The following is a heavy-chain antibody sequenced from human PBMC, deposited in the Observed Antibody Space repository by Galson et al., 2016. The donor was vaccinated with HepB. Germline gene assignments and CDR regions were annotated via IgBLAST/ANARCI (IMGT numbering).Heavy chain of an antibody. V-gene: IGHV1-69*04. CDR2: VIPFLGMA. J-gene: IGHJ4*02. CDR3: TLTNSGSYSPPDY. Sequence: SVKVSCKASGGTFRNYVINWVRQAPGQGLEWMGRVIPFLGMANYAQRFQGRVTITADDSTSSACMELTRRGSEDPAVYFCTLTNSGSYSPPDYWGQGTLVAVSS. CDR1: GGTFRNYV. D-gene: IGHD3-10*01.